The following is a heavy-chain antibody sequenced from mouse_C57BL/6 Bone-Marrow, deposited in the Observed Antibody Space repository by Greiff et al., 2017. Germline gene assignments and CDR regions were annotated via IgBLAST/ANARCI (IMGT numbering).Heavy chain of an antibody. D-gene: IGHD2-4*01. CDR3: ARGDYDYDEAWVAY. CDR2: INPSNGGT. Sequence: QVQLQQPGPELVKPGASVKLSCKASGYTFTSYWMHWVKQRPGQGLEWIGNINPSNGGTNYNEKFKSKATLTVDKSSSTAYMQRSSLTSEDSAVYCSARGDYDYDEAWVAYWGQGTLVTVSA. J-gene: IGHJ3*01. V-gene: IGHV1-53*01. CDR1: GYTFTSYW.